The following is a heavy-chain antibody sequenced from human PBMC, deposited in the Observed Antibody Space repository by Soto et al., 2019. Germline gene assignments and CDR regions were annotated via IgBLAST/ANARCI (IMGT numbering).Heavy chain of an antibody. V-gene: IGHV3-21*01. J-gene: IGHJ2*01. CDR3: ARDQVAGTRYFDL. D-gene: IGHD6-19*01. CDR2: ISSSSSYI. Sequence: EVQLVESGGGLVKPGVSLRLSCAASGFTFSSYSMNWVRQAPGKGLEWVSSISSSSSYIYYADSVKGRFTISRDNAKNSLYLQMNSLRAEDTAVYYCARDQVAGTRYFDLWGRGTLVTVSS. CDR1: GFTFSSYS.